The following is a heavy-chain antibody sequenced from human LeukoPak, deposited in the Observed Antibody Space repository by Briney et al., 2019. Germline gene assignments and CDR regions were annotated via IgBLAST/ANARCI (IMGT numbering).Heavy chain of an antibody. CDR2: ITASGTAM. D-gene: IGHD1-26*01. CDR1: GFTFSSYS. J-gene: IGHJ4*02. CDR3: ASSGSYRFDY. V-gene: IGHV3-48*02. Sequence: GGSLRLSCAASGFTFSSYSMNWVRQAPGKGLEWASHITASGTAMFYADSVKGRFTISRDNAKNSLYLQMNSLRDEDTAVYYCASSGSYRFDYWGQGTLVTVSS.